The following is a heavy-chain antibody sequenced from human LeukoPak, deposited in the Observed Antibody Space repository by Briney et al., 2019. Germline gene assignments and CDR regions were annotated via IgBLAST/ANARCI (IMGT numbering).Heavy chain of an antibody. J-gene: IGHJ3*02. CDR2: IWYDGSDK. CDR3: ARAGDAFDI. CDR1: GFTFSSYV. Sequence: GGSLRLSCAASGFTFSSYVMHWVRQAPGKGLEWVAVIWYDGSDKYYTDSVKGRFTISRDNSKNTLHLQMNSLRAEDTAIYYCARAGDAFDIWGQGTMVTVSS. V-gene: IGHV3-33*01.